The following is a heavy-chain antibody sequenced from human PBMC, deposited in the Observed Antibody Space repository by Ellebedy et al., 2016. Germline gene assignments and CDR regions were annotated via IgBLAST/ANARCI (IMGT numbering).Heavy chain of an antibody. CDR2: ISAYNGNT. CDR3: AREKLGLGRGSDFDY. V-gene: IGHV1-18*01. Sequence: ASVKVSXKASGYTFTSYGISWVRQAPGQGLEWMGWISAYNGNTNYAQKLQGRVTMTTDTSTSTAYMELRSLRSDDTAVYYCAREKLGLGRGSDFDYWGQGTLVTVSS. D-gene: IGHD7-27*01. CDR1: GYTFTSYG. J-gene: IGHJ4*02.